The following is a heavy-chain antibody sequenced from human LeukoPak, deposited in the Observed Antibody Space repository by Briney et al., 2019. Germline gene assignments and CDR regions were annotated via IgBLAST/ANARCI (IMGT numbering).Heavy chain of an antibody. V-gene: IGHV3-30*01. Sequence: GGSLRLSCAASGFTFSNYAMHWVRQAPGKGLEWVAVISYDGGNKYYADSVKGRFTISRDNSKNTLYLQMNSLRPEDTAVYYCVRTDCTGVCCYPNFDYWGQGTLVTVSS. J-gene: IGHJ4*02. CDR2: ISYDGGNK. CDR1: GFTFSNYA. D-gene: IGHD2-15*01. CDR3: VRTDCTGVCCYPNFDY.